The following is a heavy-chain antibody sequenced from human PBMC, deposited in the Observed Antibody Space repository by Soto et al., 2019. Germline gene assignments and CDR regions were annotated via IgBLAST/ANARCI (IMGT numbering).Heavy chain of an antibody. CDR2: IKSKTDGGTT. Sequence: PGGSLRLSCAASGFTFSNAWMNWVRQAPGKGLEWVGRIKSKTDGGTTDYAAPVKGRFTISRDDSKNTLYLQMNSLKTEDTAVYYCTTVHDSSGYYYAVDYFDYWGQGTLVTVSS. D-gene: IGHD3-22*01. CDR1: GFTFSNAW. CDR3: TTVHDSSGYYYAVDYFDY. J-gene: IGHJ4*02. V-gene: IGHV3-15*07.